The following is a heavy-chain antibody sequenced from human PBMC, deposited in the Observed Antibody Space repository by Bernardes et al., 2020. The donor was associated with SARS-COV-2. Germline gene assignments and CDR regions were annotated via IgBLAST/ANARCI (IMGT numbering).Heavy chain of an antibody. D-gene: IGHD2-2*01. CDR1: GGSFNSYY. Sequence: SETLSLTRTVSGGSFNSYYWSWIRQPPGSGLEWIGYIYYTGITNYNPSLKSRVTILIDTSKNQFSLKVRSVTAADTAIYYCARHRSSSSTSELTVWGQGTLVNVSS. J-gene: IGHJ4*02. V-gene: IGHV4-59*08. CDR2: IYYTGIT. CDR3: ARHRSSSSTSELTV.